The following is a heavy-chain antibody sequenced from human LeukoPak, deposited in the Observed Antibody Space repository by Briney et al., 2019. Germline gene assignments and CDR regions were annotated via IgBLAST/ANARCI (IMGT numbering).Heavy chain of an antibody. J-gene: IGHJ5*02. V-gene: IGHV3-23*01. CDR3: ATGSGTMVRGVIINWFDP. CDR2: VSDSGDGT. CDR1: GFTFSSYA. Sequence: GGSLRLSCAASGFTFSSYAMYWVRQAPGKGLEWVLGVSDSGDGTHYADSVKGRFTISRDNSKNTLYLQMNNLRAEDTAVYYCATGSGTMVRGVIINWFDPWGQGTLVTVSS. D-gene: IGHD3-10*01.